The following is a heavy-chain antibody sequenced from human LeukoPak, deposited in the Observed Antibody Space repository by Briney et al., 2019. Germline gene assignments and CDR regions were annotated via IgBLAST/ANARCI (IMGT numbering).Heavy chain of an antibody. J-gene: IGHJ3*02. CDR3: ARDPLDPMTTVTTGENAFDI. CDR2: IYTSGST. Sequence: SETLSLTCTVSGGSISSGSYYWSWIRQPAGKGLEWIGRIYTSGSTNYNPSLKSRVTISVDTSKNQFSLKLSSVTAADTAVYYCARDPLDPMTTVTTGENAFDIWGQRTMVTVSS. D-gene: IGHD4-17*01. V-gene: IGHV4-61*02. CDR1: GGSISSGSYY.